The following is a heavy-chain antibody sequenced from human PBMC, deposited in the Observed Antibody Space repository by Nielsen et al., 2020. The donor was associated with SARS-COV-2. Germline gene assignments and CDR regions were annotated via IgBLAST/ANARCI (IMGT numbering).Heavy chain of an antibody. V-gene: IGHV3-11*05. CDR2: ISHSGNYM. CDR3: AREGRDLPLDY. CDR1: GFTFSDYY. D-gene: IGHD5-24*01. Sequence: GGSLRLSCAASGFTFSDYYMSWIRQAPGKGLGWVSYISHSGNYMIYADSVKGRLTISRDNARNSVYLQMNSLGAEDTAVYYCAREGRDLPLDYWGQGVLVTVSS. J-gene: IGHJ4*02.